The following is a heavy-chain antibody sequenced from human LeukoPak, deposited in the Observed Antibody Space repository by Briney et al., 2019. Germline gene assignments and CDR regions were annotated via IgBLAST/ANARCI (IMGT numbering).Heavy chain of an antibody. CDR2: ISSSGSTI. D-gene: IGHD3-22*01. Sequence: PGGSLRLSCAASGFTFSDYYMSWIRQAPGKGLEWVSYISSSGSTIYYADSVKGRFTISRDNAKNSLYLQMNSLRAEDTAVYYCARRAYYYDNSGPHFDYWGQGTLVTVSS. J-gene: IGHJ4*02. CDR1: GFTFSDYY. CDR3: ARRAYYYDNSGPHFDY. V-gene: IGHV3-11*01.